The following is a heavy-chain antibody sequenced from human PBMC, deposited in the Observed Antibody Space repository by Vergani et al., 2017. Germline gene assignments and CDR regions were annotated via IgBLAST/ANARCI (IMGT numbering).Heavy chain of an antibody. CDR3: ARQVVVPAAVFDY. J-gene: IGHJ4*02. D-gene: IGHD2-2*01. Sequence: EVQLLESGGGLVQPGGSLRLSCAASGFSFRTFSMFWVRQPPGKGLAWVSKISPDGRTTEYADSVRGRFTISRDNSKNTLYLQMNSLRAEDTAVYYCARQVVVPAAVFDYWGQGTLVTVSS. CDR2: ISPDGRTT. CDR1: GFSFRTFS. V-gene: IGHV3-74*02.